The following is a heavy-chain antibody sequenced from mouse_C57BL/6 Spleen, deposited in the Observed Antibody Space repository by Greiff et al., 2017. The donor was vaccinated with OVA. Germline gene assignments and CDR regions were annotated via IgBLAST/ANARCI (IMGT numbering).Heavy chain of an antibody. Sequence: DVHLVESGGGLVKPGGSLKLSCAASGFTFSDYGMHWVRQAPEKGLEWVAYISSGSSTIYYADTVKGRFTISRDNAKNTLFLQMTSLRSEDTAMYYCARDYYGSSYQFAYWGQGTLVTVSA. CDR2: ISSGSSTI. D-gene: IGHD1-1*01. CDR1: GFTFSDYG. CDR3: ARDYYGSSYQFAY. J-gene: IGHJ3*01. V-gene: IGHV5-17*01.